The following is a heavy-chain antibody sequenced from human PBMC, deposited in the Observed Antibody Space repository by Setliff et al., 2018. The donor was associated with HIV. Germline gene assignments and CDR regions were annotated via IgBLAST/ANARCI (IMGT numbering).Heavy chain of an antibody. J-gene: IGHJ6*03. CDR2: ISSSSSYI. CDR3: ARGGTLGYYYYMDV. D-gene: IGHD1-1*01. CDR1: GFTFSSYS. Sequence: PGGSLRLSCAASGFTFSSYSMNWVRQAPGKGLEWVSSISSSSSYIYYADSVKGRFSISRDNAKNSLYLQMNSLRAEDTAVYYCARGGTLGYYYYMDVWGKGTTVTVSS. V-gene: IGHV3-21*01.